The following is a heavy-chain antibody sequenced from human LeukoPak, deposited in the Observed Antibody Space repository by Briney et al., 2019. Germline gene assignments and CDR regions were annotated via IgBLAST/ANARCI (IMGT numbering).Heavy chain of an antibody. CDR3: ARGGHFGGKKGPVSRPIDS. CDR1: GFTFSDYY. Sequence: PGGSLRLSCAASGFTFSDYYMSWIRQAPGKGLEWVSYISSSGSTIYYADSVKGRFTISRDNAKNSLYLQMNSLRVEDTAVYYCARGGHFGGKKGPVSRPIDSWGQGTLVTVSS. D-gene: IGHD2-21*01. V-gene: IGHV3-11*04. J-gene: IGHJ4*02. CDR2: ISSSGSTI.